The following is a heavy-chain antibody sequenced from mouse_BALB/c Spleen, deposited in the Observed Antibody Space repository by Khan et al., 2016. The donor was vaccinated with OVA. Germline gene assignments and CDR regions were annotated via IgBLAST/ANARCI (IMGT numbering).Heavy chain of an antibody. CDR2: MFPGDGST. Sequence: QVQLQQSGAELVKPGASVKLSCKASGYTFTSYDINWVRQRPEQGLEWIGWMFPGDGSTKYNENFRGKATLTTDKSSSTAYMQLSRLTSEDSGAYVGARGGDGGFAYWGQGTLVTVSA. CDR1: GYTFTSYD. D-gene: IGHD3-3*01. CDR3: ARGGDGGFAY. V-gene: IGHV1-85*01. J-gene: IGHJ3*01.